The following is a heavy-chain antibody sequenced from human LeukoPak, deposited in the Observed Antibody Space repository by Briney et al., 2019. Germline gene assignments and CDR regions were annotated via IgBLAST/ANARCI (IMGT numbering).Heavy chain of an antibody. CDR1: GFTYDDYA. J-gene: IGHJ5*02. Sequence: GGSLRLSCAASGFTYDDYAMHWVRQAPGKGLEWVSGISWNSGSIGYADSVKGRFTISRDNAKNSLYLQMNSLRAEDTALYYCAKEPYSSPRRGFDPWGQGTLVTVSS. D-gene: IGHD6-13*01. CDR3: AKEPYSSPRRGFDP. CDR2: ISWNSGSI. V-gene: IGHV3-9*01.